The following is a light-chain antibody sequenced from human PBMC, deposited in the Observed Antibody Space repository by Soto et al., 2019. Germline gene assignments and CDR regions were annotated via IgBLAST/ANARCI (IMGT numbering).Light chain of an antibody. Sequence: EIVLTQSPATLSLSPGERATLSCRASQSVSSYLAWYQQKPGQAPRLLIYDASNRATGIPARFSGSGSGTXXXXXXXXXEPEDFAVYXXQQRSNWPLTFGGGTKVEIK. J-gene: IGKJ4*01. CDR3: QQRSNWPLT. V-gene: IGKV3-11*01. CDR2: DAS. CDR1: QSVSSY.